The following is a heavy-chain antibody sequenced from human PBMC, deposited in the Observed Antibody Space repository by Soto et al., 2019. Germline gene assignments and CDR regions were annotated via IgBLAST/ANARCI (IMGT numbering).Heavy chain of an antibody. Sequence: GGSQKLSCAVSGFNFSAFGMHWVRQAPGKGLEWVAIISYDGILKYYADSVKGRFTISRDTSKGALYLQMNSLTPEDTAVYYCAKDFKVSGGHYGSLNYYYGMDVWGQGTTVTVSS. V-gene: IGHV3-30*18. J-gene: IGHJ6*02. D-gene: IGHD3-10*01. CDR3: AKDFKVSGGHYGSLNYYYGMDV. CDR1: GFNFSAFG. CDR2: ISYDGILK.